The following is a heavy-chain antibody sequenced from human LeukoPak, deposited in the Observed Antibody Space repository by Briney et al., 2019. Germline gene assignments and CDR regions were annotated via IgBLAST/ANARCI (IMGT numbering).Heavy chain of an antibody. CDR3: ARRPGYSSGWFGY. J-gene: IGHJ5*01. Sequence: SESLSLTCTVYGGSFSDYYWTWIRQPPGKGLEWIGEINHSGSTNYNPSLKSRVTISVDTSKNQFSLKLSSVTAADAAVYYCARRPGYSSGWFGYWGQGTLVTVSS. CDR2: INHSGST. CDR1: GGSFSDYY. V-gene: IGHV4-34*01. D-gene: IGHD6-19*01.